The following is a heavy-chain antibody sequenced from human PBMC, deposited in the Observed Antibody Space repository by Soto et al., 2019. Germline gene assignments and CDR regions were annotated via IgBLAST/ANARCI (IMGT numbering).Heavy chain of an antibody. CDR2: ISAYNGNT. J-gene: IGHJ4*02. CDR3: AREVEGYCSGGSCYDY. V-gene: IGHV1-18*01. CDR1: GYTFTSYG. Sequence: GASVKVSFKASGYTFTSYGISWVRQAPGQGLEWMGWISAYNGNTNYAQKLQGRVTMTTDTSTSTAYMELRSLRSDDTAVYYCAREVEGYCSGGSCYDYWGQGTLVTVS. D-gene: IGHD2-15*01.